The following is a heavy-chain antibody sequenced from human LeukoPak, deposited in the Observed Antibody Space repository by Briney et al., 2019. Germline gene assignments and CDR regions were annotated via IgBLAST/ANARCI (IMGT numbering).Heavy chain of an antibody. J-gene: IGHJ4*02. CDR1: GGSISSYY. D-gene: IGHD6-19*01. CDR2: IYYSGST. CDR3: ARGGDSSGWSYLYFDY. V-gene: IGHV4-59*01. Sequence: PSETLSLTCTVSGGSISSYYWSWIRQPPGKGLEWIGYIYYSGSTNCNPSLKSRVTISVDTSKNQFSLKLNSVTAADTAVYYCARGGDSSGWSYLYFDYWGQGTLVTVSS.